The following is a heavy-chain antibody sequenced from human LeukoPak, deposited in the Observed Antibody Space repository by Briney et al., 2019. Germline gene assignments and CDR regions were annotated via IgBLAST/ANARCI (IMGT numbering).Heavy chain of an antibody. D-gene: IGHD3-22*01. Sequence: GESLKISCKGSGYSFTNNWIAWVRQMPGKGLQWMGSIYPGDSDTRYSPSFQSQVTISTDKSINTAYLQWSSLKASDTAMYYCARRWGYWEAFDYWGQGTLVTVSS. J-gene: IGHJ4*02. CDR3: ARRWGYWEAFDY. CDR1: GYSFTNNW. CDR2: IYPGDSDT. V-gene: IGHV5-51*01.